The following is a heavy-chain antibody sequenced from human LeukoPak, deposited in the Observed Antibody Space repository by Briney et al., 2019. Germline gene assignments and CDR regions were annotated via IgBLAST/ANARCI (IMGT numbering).Heavy chain of an antibody. CDR1: GFTFSRYS. V-gene: IGHV3-21*01. J-gene: IGHJ6*03. CDR3: ARDAQWLVPEGYYFYMDV. D-gene: IGHD6-19*01. CDR2: ISSSSSYI. Sequence: PGGSLRLSCAGSGFTFSRYSMNWFRQAPGKGLERVSSISSSSSYIFYADSVKGRFTISRDNANNSLYLQMSSLRAEDTAVYYCARDAQWLVPEGYYFYMDVWGKGTTVTVSS.